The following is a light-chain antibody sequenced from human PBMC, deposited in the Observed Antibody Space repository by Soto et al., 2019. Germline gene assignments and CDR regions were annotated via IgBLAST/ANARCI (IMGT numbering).Light chain of an antibody. CDR2: GNS. J-gene: IGLJ3*02. V-gene: IGLV1-40*01. Sequence: QSVLTQPPSVSGAPGQRVTISCTGSSSNIGAGYDVHWYQQLPGTAPKLLIYGNSNRPSGVPDRFSGSKSGTSASLAITGLQAEDEADYSCQPYDSSLSGPGVFGGGTKLTVL. CDR1: SSNIGAGYD. CDR3: QPYDSSLSGPGV.